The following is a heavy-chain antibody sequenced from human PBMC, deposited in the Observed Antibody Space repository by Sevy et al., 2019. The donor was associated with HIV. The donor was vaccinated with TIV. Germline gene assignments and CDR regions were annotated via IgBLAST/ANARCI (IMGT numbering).Heavy chain of an antibody. CDR2: ISPYKGTT. CDR1: GYIFTSYG. Sequence: ASVKVSCKASGYIFTSYGISCVRQAPGRGLEWVGWISPYKGTTNYAQKFQGRVTMTTDTSTFTVYMQLRSLRSDDTAIYYCARDRDYDYIWGTFPYRDFWGQGTLVTVSS. V-gene: IGHV1-18*01. D-gene: IGHD3-16*01. J-gene: IGHJ4*02. CDR3: ARDRDYDYIWGTFPYRDF.